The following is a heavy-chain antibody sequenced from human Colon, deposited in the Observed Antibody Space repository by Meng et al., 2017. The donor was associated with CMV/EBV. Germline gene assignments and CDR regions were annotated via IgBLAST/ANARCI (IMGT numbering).Heavy chain of an antibody. CDR2: SYYTGST. J-gene: IGHJ4*01. CDR3: ARATKSSCWEVLDY. D-gene: IGHD2-2*01. V-gene: IGHV4-34*01. CDR1: GESFSGYY. Sequence: QVPLQQWGAGLLKPPETLSPTCAVYGESFSGYYWTWIRQPPGRGLEWIGESYYTGSTNYSPSLKSRVTISLDTSKNQFSLKLNSVTAADTAVYYCARATKSSCWEVLDYWGHGTLVTVFS.